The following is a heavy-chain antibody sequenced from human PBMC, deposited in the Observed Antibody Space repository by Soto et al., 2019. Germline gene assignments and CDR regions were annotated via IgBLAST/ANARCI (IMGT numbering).Heavy chain of an antibody. Sequence: QVQLVESGGGVVQPGRSLRLSCAASGFTFSHYAMHWVRQAPGKGLEWVALMSYDGSNEYYADSVKGRFTISRYNSKNTLYLQMNRLRAEDTAVYYYAKDGSHNFDYCRQGPLVTVSS. CDR1: GFTFSHYA. J-gene: IGHJ4*02. CDR2: MSYDGSNE. V-gene: IGHV3-30*18. D-gene: IGHD1-26*01. CDR3: AKDGSHNFDY.